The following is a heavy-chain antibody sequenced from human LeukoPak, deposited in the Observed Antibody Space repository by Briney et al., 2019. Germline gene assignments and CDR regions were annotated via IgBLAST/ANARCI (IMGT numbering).Heavy chain of an antibody. CDR3: ARGRALYYDILTGYYGGYFDY. V-gene: IGHV1-69*05. J-gene: IGHJ4*02. D-gene: IGHD3-9*01. CDR1: GGTFSSYA. Sequence: GASVKVSCKASGGTFSSYAISWVRQAPGQGLEWMGGIIPIFGTANYAQRLQGRVAMTTDTSTSTAYMELRSLRSDDTAVYYCARGRALYYDILTGYYGGYFDYWGQGTLVTVSS. CDR2: IIPIFGTA.